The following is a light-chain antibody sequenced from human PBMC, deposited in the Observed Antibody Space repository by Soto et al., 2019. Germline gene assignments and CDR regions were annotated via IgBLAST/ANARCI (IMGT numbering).Light chain of an antibody. J-gene: IGKJ1*01. CDR3: HQNYSYPRT. Sequence: DIQMTQSPSTLSASVGDRVTITCRASQSISNWLAWYQQKPGKGPKLLIFDASSLDSGVPSRFSGSGSGTDVTLTISCLQSEEFATYECHQNYSYPRTFGQGTKWEIK. CDR1: QSISNW. V-gene: IGKV1-5*01. CDR2: DAS.